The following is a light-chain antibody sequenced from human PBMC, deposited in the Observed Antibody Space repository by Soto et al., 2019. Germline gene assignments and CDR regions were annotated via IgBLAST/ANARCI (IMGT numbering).Light chain of an antibody. V-gene: IGKV1-5*03. Sequence: DIHMTQSPSTLSASVGDRFTITCRASQSISSWLAWYQQKPGKAPKLLIYKASSLESGVPSRFRGSGSETDFTLTITSLQPEDFATYYCQQSYTTPRTFGQGTKVDNK. J-gene: IGKJ1*01. CDR1: QSISSW. CDR2: KAS. CDR3: QQSYTTPRT.